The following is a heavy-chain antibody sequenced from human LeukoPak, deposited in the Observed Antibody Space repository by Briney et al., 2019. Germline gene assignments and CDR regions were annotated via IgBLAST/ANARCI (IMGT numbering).Heavy chain of an antibody. V-gene: IGHV4-59*01. D-gene: IGHD3-10*01. Sequence: PSETLSLTCTVSGGSISSYYWSWIRQPPGNGLEWIGFIYYSGSTYYNPSLESRVTISVDTSKNQFSLRLSSVTAADTALYYCPRVLYFYGSGSIYHPYYMDVWGKGTTVTVSS. CDR3: PRVLYFYGSGSIYHPYYMDV. J-gene: IGHJ6*03. CDR2: IYYSGST. CDR1: GGSISSYY.